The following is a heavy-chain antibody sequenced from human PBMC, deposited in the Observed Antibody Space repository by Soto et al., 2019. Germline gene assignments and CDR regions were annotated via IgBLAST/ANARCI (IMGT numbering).Heavy chain of an antibody. CDR1: GFTFSSYA. CDR2: ISGSGGST. CDR3: ARDQVATNAYYYYYGMDV. V-gene: IGHV3-23*01. Sequence: GGSLRLSCEASGFTFSSYAMSWVRQAPGKGLEWVSAISGSGGSTYYADSVKGRFTISRDNSKNTLYLQMNSLRAEDTAVYYCARDQVATNAYYYYYGMDVWGQGTTVTVSS. D-gene: IGHD5-12*01. J-gene: IGHJ6*02.